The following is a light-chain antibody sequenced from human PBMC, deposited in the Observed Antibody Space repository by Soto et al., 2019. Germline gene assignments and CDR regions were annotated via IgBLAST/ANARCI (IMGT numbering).Light chain of an antibody. CDR2: SNN. CDR3: AAWDDSLNGSYV. V-gene: IGLV1-44*01. J-gene: IGLJ1*01. Sequence: QSVLTQPPSASGTPGQRVTISCSGSSSNIGSNTVNWYQQLPGTASKLLIYSNNQRPSGVPDRFSGSKSGTSASLAISGLQSEDEAAYYCAAWDDSLNGSYVFGTGTKVTVL. CDR1: SSNIGSNT.